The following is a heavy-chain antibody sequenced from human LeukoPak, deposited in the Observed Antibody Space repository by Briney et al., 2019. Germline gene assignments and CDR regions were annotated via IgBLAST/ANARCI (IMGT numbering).Heavy chain of an antibody. J-gene: IGHJ4*02. CDR3: ARGPRGYSYGYVHFDY. V-gene: IGHV4-34*01. CDR1: GGSFSGYY. Sequence: SETLSLTCAVYGGSFSGYYWSWIRQPPGKGPEWIGEINHSGSTNYNPSLKSRVTLSVDTSKNQFSLKLSSVTAADTAVYYCARGPRGYSYGYVHFDYWGQGTLVTVSS. CDR2: INHSGST. D-gene: IGHD5-18*01.